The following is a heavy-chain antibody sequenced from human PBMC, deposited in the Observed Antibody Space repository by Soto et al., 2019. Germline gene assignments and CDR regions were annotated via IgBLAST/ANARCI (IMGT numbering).Heavy chain of an antibody. CDR2: ISGSGGST. CDR1: GFTFSSYA. V-gene: IGHV3-23*01. J-gene: IGHJ4*02. D-gene: IGHD6-19*01. CDR3: AKVQVGPSSGWYGNIDY. Sequence: GGSLRLSCAASGFTFSSYAMSWVRQAPGKGLEWVSAISGSGGSTYYADSVKGRFTISRDNSKNTLYLQMNSLRAEDTAVYYCAKVQVGPSSGWYGNIDYWGQGTLVTVSS.